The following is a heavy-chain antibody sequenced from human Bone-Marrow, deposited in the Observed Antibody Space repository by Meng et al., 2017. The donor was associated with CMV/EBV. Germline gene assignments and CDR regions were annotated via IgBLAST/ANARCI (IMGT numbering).Heavy chain of an antibody. J-gene: IGHJ6*02. D-gene: IGHD1-14*01. CDR1: EYSFTNYL. V-gene: IGHV5-51*01. CDR3: ARLLTGPKTDDYGMDV. CDR2: IYPGDSDT. Sequence: KVSCKGSEYSFTNYLIAWVRQMPGKGLEWMGIIYPGDSDTRYSPSFQGQVTISADKSISTAYLQWSSLKASDTAMYYCARLLTGPKTDDYGMDVWGQGTTVTVSS.